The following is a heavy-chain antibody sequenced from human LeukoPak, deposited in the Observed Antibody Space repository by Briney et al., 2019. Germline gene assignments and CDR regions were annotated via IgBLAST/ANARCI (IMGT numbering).Heavy chain of an antibody. V-gene: IGHV4-39*02. D-gene: IGHD5-12*01. CDR2: IFYTGST. J-gene: IGHJ6*03. Sequence: SETLSLTCTVSGGSISSSSHYWGWIRQPPGKGLEWIGNIFYTGSTYYNPSLKSRVSISVDTSKNRFSLKLSSVTAADTAVYYCARDRYSGYDGYYYMDVWGKGTTVTVSS. CDR3: ARDRYSGYDGYYYMDV. CDR1: GGSISSSSHY.